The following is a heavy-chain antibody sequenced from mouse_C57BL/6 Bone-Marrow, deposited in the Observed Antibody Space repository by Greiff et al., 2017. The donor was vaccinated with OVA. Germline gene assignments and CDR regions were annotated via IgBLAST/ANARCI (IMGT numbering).Heavy chain of an antibody. Sequence: QVQLQQSGAELGKPGESVKLSCKASGYTFTEYTIHWVKQRSGQGLEWIGWFYPGSGSIKYNEKFKDKATLTADKSSSTVYMELSRLTSEDSAVYFGARHEGNYGSSSWAMDYWGQGTSVTVSS. CDR2: FYPGSGSI. CDR1: GYTFTEYT. J-gene: IGHJ4*01. V-gene: IGHV1-62-2*01. D-gene: IGHD1-1*01. CDR3: ARHEGNYGSSSWAMDY.